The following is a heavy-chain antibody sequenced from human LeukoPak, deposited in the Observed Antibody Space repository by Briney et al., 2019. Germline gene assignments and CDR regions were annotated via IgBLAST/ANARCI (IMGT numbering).Heavy chain of an antibody. V-gene: IGHV3-48*03. CDR2: ISSSGSTV. J-gene: IGHJ4*02. CDR3: AKDHRTMIVVAGDY. CDR1: GFTFSSYE. D-gene: IGHD3-22*01. Sequence: GGSLRLSCAASGFTFSSYEMNWVRQAPGKGLEWVSYISSSGSTVYYADSVGRLSISRDNSKNTLYLQMNSLRAEDTAVYYCAKDHRTMIVVAGDYWGQGTLVTVSS.